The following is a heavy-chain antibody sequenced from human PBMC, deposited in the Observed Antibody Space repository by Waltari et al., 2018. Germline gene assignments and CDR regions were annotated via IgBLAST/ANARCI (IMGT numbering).Heavy chain of an antibody. CDR2: VDPADSET. J-gene: IGHJ5*02. D-gene: IGHD4-4*01. V-gene: IGHV1-69-2*01. CDR3: ATVLTTVPTYWFDP. Sequence: EVQLVQSGAAVKKPGATVKISCKASGYPFTDYYKHWVQQAPGKGLEWMGRVDPADSETIYAEKFQGRVTITADTSTDTAYMELSSLRSEDTAVYYCATVLTTVPTYWFDPWGQGTLVTVSS. CDR1: GYPFTDYY.